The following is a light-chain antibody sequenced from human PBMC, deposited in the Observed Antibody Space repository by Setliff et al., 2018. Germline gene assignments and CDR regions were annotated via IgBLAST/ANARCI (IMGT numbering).Light chain of an antibody. Sequence: QSALAQPAFVSGSPGQSITISCTGTGTYNYVSWYQQHPGKAPQLIIYDVTNRPSGVSNRFSASKSGNTASLTISGLQPEDDADYYCSSYTSNSTYVFGTGTKVTVL. V-gene: IGLV2-14*03. CDR1: GTYNY. CDR3: SSYTSNSTYV. J-gene: IGLJ1*01. CDR2: DVT.